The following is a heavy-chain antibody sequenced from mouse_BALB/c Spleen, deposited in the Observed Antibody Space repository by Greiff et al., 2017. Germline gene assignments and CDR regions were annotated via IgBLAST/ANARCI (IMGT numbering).Heavy chain of an antibody. V-gene: IGHV1-4*02. CDR2: INPSSGYT. J-gene: IGHJ4*01. CDR1: GYTFTSYT. D-gene: IGHD2-4*01. CDR3: ARSTMITTRIYYYAMDY. Sequence: VKLMESAAELARPGASVKMSCKASGYTFTSYTMHWVKQRPGQGLEWIGYINPSSGYTEYNQKFKDKTTLTADKSSSTAYMQLSSLTSEDSAVYYCARSTMITTRIYYYAMDYWGQGTSVTVSS.